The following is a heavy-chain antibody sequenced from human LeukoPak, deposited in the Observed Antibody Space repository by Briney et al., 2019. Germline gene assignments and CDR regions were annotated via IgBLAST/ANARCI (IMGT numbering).Heavy chain of an antibody. D-gene: IGHD3-10*01. CDR2: IKPNSGGT. V-gene: IGHV1-2*02. CDR1: GYTFTDYY. CDR3: ARVPRITMVRGVTYFDY. Sequence: ASVKVSCKASGYTFTDYYMHWVRQAPGQGLEWMGWIKPNSGGTNYAQKFQGRVTMTRDTSISTAYMELSRLRSDDTAVYYCARVPRITMVRGVTYFDYWGQGTLATVSS. J-gene: IGHJ4*02.